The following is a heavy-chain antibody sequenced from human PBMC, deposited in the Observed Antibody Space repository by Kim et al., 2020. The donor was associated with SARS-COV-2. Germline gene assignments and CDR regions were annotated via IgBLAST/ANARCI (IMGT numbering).Heavy chain of an antibody. J-gene: IGHJ5*02. CDR3: VGGGQLASYNWFDP. V-gene: IGHV4-59*09. D-gene: IGHD6-13*01. Sequence: PTLKSRVTISVDTSKNQFSLKLSRVTAADTAVYYCVGGGQLASYNWFDPWGQGTLVTVSS.